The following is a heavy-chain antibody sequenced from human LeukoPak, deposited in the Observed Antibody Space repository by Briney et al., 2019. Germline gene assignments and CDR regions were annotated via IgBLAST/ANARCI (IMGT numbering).Heavy chain of an antibody. J-gene: IGHJ4*02. D-gene: IGHD1-26*01. V-gene: IGHV1-8*02. Sequence: ASVTVSCKASGGTFSSYAINWVRQATGQGLEWMGYMNPDSGNTGYAQKFQGRLTMTRNTSINTAYMELSSLRSEDTAVYYCARVPRELLACWGQGTLVTVSS. CDR3: ARVPRELLAC. CDR2: MNPDSGNT. CDR1: GGTFSSYA.